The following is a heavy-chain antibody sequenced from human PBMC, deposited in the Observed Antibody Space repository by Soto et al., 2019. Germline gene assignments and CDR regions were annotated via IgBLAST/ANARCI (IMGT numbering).Heavy chain of an antibody. V-gene: IGHV4-31*03. CDR1: GGSVTSGGYY. J-gene: IGHJ4*02. Sequence: SETLSLTCTVSGGSVTSGGYYWSWIRHCPGKGLEWIGYIYSSGDTNYNPSLNSRVAMSVDTSKNQFSLQLTSVTVADTAIYYCTRGWGAPVTYEYDYWGQGILVTVSS. D-gene: IGHD5-12*01. CDR2: IYSSGDT. CDR3: TRGWGAPVTYEYDY.